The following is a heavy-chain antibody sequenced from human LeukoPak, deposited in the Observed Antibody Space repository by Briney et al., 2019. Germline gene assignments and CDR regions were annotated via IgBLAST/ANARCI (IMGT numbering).Heavy chain of an antibody. CDR3: ASPYYYDSSGYSDY. J-gene: IGHJ4*02. CDR1: GGSFSGYY. CDR2: INHSGST. V-gene: IGHV4-34*01. Sequence: SSETLSLTCAVYGGSFSGYYWSWIRQPPGKGLDWMGEINHSGSTNYNPSLKSRVTISVDTSKNQFSLKLSSVTAADTAVYYCASPYYYDSSGYSDYWGQGTLVTVSS. D-gene: IGHD3-22*01.